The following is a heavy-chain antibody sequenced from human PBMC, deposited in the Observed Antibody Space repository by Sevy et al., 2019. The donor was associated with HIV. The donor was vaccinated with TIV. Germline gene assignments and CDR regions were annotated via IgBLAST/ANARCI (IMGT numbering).Heavy chain of an antibody. J-gene: IGHJ6*03. CDR1: GGSISSSSYY. V-gene: IGHV4-39*01. CDR2: IYYSGST. Sequence: SETLSLTCTVSGGSISSSSYYWGWIRQPPGKGLEWIGSIYYSGSTYYNPSLKSRVTISVDTSKNQFSLKLSSVTAADTAVYYCARHGNSSSWLDYYYYMDVWGKGTTVTVSS. D-gene: IGHD6-13*01. CDR3: ARHGNSSSWLDYYYYMDV.